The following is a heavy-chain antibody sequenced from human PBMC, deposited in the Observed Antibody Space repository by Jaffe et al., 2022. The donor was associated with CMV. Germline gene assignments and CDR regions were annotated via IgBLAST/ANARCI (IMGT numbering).Heavy chain of an antibody. Sequence: QVQLHESGPGLVKPSETLSLACSVSGASISGSYWSWFRQPPGKGLEWIGYVYSSGTTNVNPSLKGRVAISVDTGKNQFSLHLSSVTAADTAVYYCARFIGTHTNKRNLKYNWFDPWGQGTLVTVSS. CDR1: GASISGSY. CDR2: VYSSGTT. V-gene: IGHV4-59*01. CDR3: ARFIGTHTNKRNLKYNWFDP. J-gene: IGHJ5*02. D-gene: IGHD3-16*02.